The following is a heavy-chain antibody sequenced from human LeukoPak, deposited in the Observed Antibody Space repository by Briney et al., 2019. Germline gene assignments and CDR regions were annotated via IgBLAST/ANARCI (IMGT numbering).Heavy chain of an antibody. D-gene: IGHD2-2*03. CDR1: GYSISSGYY. CDR3: ARWVGYVGKTPY. CDR2: IYHSGST. V-gene: IGHV4-38-2*01. J-gene: IGHJ4*02. Sequence: PSETLSLTCAVSGYSISSGYYWGWIRQPPGKGLEWICSIYHSGSTYYNPSLKSQVTISVDTSKIQFSLKLSSVTAAGTAVYYCARWVGYVGKTPYWGQGTLVTVSS.